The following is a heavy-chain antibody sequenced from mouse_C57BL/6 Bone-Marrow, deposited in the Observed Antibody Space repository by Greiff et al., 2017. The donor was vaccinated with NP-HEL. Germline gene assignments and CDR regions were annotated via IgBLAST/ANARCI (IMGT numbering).Heavy chain of an antibody. V-gene: IGHV6-3*01. CDR2: IRLKSDNYAT. Sequence: DVQLVESGGGLVQPGGSMKLSCVASGFTFSNYWMNWVRQSPEKGLEWVAQIRLKSDNYATHYAESVKGRFTISRDDSKSSVYLQMNNLRAEDTGIYYCIYYGNYYAMDYWGQGTSVTVSS. D-gene: IGHD2-1*01. J-gene: IGHJ4*01. CDR1: GFTFSNYW. CDR3: IYYGNYYAMDY.